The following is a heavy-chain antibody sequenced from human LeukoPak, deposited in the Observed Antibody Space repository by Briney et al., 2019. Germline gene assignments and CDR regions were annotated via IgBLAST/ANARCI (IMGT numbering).Heavy chain of an antibody. CDR3: ARGPDGAYYFDS. D-gene: IGHD1-14*01. CDR1: GYSFANYW. V-gene: IGHV5-51*01. Sequence: GESLKISCKGSGYSFANYWIGWVRQMPGKGLEWMGLIYPYDSDTRYSPSFQGQVTISVDKSISTAYLQWTSLKASDTALYFCARGPDGAYYFDSWGQGTLVSVSS. CDR2: IYPYDSDT. J-gene: IGHJ4*02.